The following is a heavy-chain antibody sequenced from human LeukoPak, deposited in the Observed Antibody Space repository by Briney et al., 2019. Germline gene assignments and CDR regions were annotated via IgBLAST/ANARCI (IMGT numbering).Heavy chain of an antibody. D-gene: IGHD4-17*01. J-gene: IGHJ4*02. CDR1: GFTYSDYY. V-gene: IGHV3-11*01. CDR2: ISSSGSTI. Sequence: PGRSLRLSCAASGFTYSDYYMSWIRQAPAKGLEWVSYISSSGSTIYYADSVKGRFTISRDNAKNSLYLQMNSLRAEDTAVYYCEGGDYGDYHYWGQGTLVTVSS. CDR3: EGGDYGDYHY.